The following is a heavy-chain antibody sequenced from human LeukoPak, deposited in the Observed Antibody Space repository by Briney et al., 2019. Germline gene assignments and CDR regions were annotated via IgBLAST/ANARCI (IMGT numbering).Heavy chain of an antibody. CDR3: TRDGGEGGNSAFDI. J-gene: IGHJ3*02. Sequence: GGSLRLSCAASGFTFSDYILDWVRQAPGKGLEWVGRIRRGSNSYTTEYAASVKGRFIISRDDSKDSLYLHMNSLKTEDTAVYHCTRDGGEGGNSAFDIWGQGTMVTVSS. V-gene: IGHV3-72*01. D-gene: IGHD3-16*01. CDR2: IRRGSNSYTT. CDR1: GFTFSDYI.